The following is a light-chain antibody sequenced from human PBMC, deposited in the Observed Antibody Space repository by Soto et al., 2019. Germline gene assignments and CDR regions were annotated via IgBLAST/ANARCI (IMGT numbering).Light chain of an antibody. CDR1: SNDIGGYNY. CDR2: EVT. J-gene: IGLJ1*01. CDR3: SSYTSSSTLYV. V-gene: IGLV2-14*01. Sequence: QSVLTQPASVSGSPGQSITVSCTGTSNDIGGYNYVSWYQQHPGSAPKLIIFEVTNRPSGVSDRFSGSKSGNTASLTISGLQAEDEADYYCSSYTSSSTLYVFGTGTRSPS.